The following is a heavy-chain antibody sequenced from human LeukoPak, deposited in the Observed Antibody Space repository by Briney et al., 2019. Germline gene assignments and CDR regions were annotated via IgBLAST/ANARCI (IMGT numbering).Heavy chain of an antibody. Sequence: SETLSLTCAVYGGSFSGYYWNWTRQPPGKGLEWIGEINHSGSTNYNPSLKSRVTISVDTSKNQFSLKLSSVTAADTAVYYCARHNWNDFYMDVWGKGITVTVSS. CDR2: INHSGST. V-gene: IGHV4-34*01. CDR1: GGSFSGYY. D-gene: IGHD1-1*01. J-gene: IGHJ6*03. CDR3: ARHNWNDFYMDV.